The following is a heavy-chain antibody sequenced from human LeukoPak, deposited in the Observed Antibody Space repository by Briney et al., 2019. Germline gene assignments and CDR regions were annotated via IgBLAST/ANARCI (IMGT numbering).Heavy chain of an antibody. CDR3: ARDGDFWSGYYVY. V-gene: IGHV3-21*01. D-gene: IGHD3-3*01. CDR1: GFTFSSYS. J-gene: IGHJ4*02. Sequence: GGSLRLSCAASGFTFSSYSMNWVRQAPGKGLELVSSISSSSSYIYYADSVKGRFTISRDNAKNSLYLQMNSLRAEDTAVYYCARDGDFWSGYYVYWGQGTLVTVSS. CDR2: ISSSSSYI.